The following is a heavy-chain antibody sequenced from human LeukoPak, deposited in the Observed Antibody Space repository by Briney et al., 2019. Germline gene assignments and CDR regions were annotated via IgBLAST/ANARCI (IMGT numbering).Heavy chain of an antibody. V-gene: IGHV1-2*06. CDR1: GYTFTGYY. CDR3: ARDTPLLFGYYYYCYMYV. D-gene: IGHD2-15*01. Sequence: ASVKVSCKASGYTFTGYYMHWVRQAPGQGLEWMGRINPNSGGTNYAQKFQGRVTMTRDTSISTAYMELSRLRSDYTAVYYCARDTPLLFGYYYYCYMYVWGKGTTVTVSS. CDR2: INPNSGGT. J-gene: IGHJ6*03.